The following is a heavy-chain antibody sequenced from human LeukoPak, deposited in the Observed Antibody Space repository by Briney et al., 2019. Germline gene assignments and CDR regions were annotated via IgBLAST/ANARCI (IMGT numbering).Heavy chain of an antibody. CDR3: ARVGAKVTRFADP. D-gene: IGHD1-26*01. J-gene: IGHJ5*02. Sequence: GASVKVSCKASGYTFSIYGVTWVRQAPGQGLEWMGWISARNGNTNYAQKVQGRLTMTIDTSTSTAYMELRSLTSDDTAVYFCARVGAKVTRFADPWGQGTLVTVSS. V-gene: IGHV1-18*01. CDR2: ISARNGNT. CDR1: GYTFSIYG.